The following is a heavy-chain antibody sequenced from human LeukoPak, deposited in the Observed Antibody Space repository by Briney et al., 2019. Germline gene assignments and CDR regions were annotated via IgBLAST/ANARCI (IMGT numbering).Heavy chain of an antibody. D-gene: IGHD6-19*01. V-gene: IGHV5-51*01. CDR3: ARQGIAVSGTYFDN. Sequence: GESLKISCAVSGYSFTNYWIGWVRQMPGKGLEWMGVIWPGDSDTRYSPSFQGQVTISADKSNSTAYLQWSSLKASDSAIYYCARQGIAVSGTYFDNWGQGTLVTVSS. CDR1: GYSFTNYW. J-gene: IGHJ4*02. CDR2: IWPGDSDT.